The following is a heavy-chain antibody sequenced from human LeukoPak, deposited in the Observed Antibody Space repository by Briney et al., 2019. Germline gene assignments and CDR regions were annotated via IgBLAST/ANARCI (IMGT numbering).Heavy chain of an antibody. CDR1: GGSISSSSYY. Sequence: SETLSLTCTVSGGSISSSSYYWGWIRQPPGKGLEWIGSIYYSGSTYYNPSLKSRVTISVDTSKNQFSLKLSSVTAADTAVYYCAREEYMTLDYWGQGTLVTVSS. J-gene: IGHJ4*02. D-gene: IGHD2/OR15-2a*01. V-gene: IGHV4-39*07. CDR2: IYYSGST. CDR3: AREEYMTLDY.